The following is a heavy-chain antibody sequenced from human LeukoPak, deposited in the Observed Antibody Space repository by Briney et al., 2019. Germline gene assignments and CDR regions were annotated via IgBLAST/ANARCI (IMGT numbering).Heavy chain of an antibody. V-gene: IGHV3-30*03. Sequence: GGSLRLSCAASGFTVSSNYMSWVRQAPGKGLEWVAVISYDGSNKYYADSVKGRFTISRDNSKSTLYLQMNSLRAEDTAVYYCATSASRHCSSTSCYYYYGMDVWGQGTTVTVSS. J-gene: IGHJ6*02. CDR2: ISYDGSNK. CDR1: GFTVSSNY. D-gene: IGHD2-2*01. CDR3: ATSASRHCSSTSCYYYYGMDV.